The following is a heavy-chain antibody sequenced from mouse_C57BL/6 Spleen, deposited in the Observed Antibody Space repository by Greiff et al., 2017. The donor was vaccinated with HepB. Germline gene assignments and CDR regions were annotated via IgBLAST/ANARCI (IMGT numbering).Heavy chain of an antibody. V-gene: IGHV1-75*01. Sequence: QVQLKQSGPELVKPGASVKISCKASGYTFTDYYINWVKQRPGQGLEWIGWIFPGSGSTYYNEKFKGKATLTVYKSSSTAYMLLSSLTSEDSAVYFCARNYGSLYAMDYWGQGTSVTVSS. D-gene: IGHD1-1*01. CDR3: ARNYGSLYAMDY. CDR1: GYTFTDYY. J-gene: IGHJ4*01. CDR2: IFPGSGST.